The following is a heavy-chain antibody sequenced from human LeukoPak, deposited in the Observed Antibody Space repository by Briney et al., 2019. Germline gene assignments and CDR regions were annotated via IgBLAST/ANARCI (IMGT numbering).Heavy chain of an antibody. J-gene: IGHJ4*02. D-gene: IGHD2-15*01. V-gene: IGHV3-74*03. CDR2: INKDGSIT. CDR3: AREGFVAAEDY. Sequence: GGSLRLSCAASGFIFSSYWMHWVRQAPGKGLVWVSRINKDGSITTYADSVKGRFTISRDNAKNTLYLQVNSLRAEDTAVYYCAREGFVAAEDYWGQGTLVTVSS. CDR1: GFIFSSYW.